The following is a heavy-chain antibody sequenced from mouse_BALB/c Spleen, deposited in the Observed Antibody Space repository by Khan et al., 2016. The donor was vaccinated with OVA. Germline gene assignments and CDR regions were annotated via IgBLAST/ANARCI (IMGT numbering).Heavy chain of an antibody. V-gene: IGHV1S56*01. CDR2: TYPVDVSI. D-gene: IGHD1-1*01. J-gene: IGHJ2*01. Sequence: QVQLQQSGPELVRPGASVKMSCKASGYTLTSYYIHWVKQRPGQGLVWIGWTYPVDVSIKYNEKFKGKTTLTADKSSSTASMLLSSLTSEDSAIYFCARGYYGYLDYWGQDTTLAVSS. CDR3: ARGYYGYLDY. CDR1: GYTLTSYY.